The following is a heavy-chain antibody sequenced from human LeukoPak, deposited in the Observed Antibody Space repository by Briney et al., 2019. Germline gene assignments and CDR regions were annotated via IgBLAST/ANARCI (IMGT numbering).Heavy chain of an antibody. V-gene: IGHV4-61*01. D-gene: IGHD6-19*01. CDR3: ARGLGAVAGTGEYDY. J-gene: IGHJ4*02. CDR2: IYYSGST. CDR1: GGSISSSSYY. Sequence: SETLSLTCTVSGGSISSSSYYWSWIRQPPGKGLEWIGYIYYSGSTNYNPSLKSRVTISVDTSKNQFSLKLSSVTAADTAVYYCARGLGAVAGTGEYDYWGQGTLVTVSS.